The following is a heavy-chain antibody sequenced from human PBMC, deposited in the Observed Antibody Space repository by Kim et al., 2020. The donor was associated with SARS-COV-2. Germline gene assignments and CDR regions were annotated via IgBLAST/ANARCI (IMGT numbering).Heavy chain of an antibody. V-gene: IGHV1-18*01. CDR3: ARVVIVPAARALNWFDP. CDR1: GYTFTSYG. J-gene: IGHJ5*02. Sequence: ASVKVSCKASGYTFTSYGISWVRQAPGQGLEWMGWISAYNGNTNYAQKLQGRVTMTTDTSTSTAYMELRSLRSDDTAVYYCARVVIVPAARALNWFDPWGQGTLVTVSS. D-gene: IGHD2-2*01. CDR2: ISAYNGNT.